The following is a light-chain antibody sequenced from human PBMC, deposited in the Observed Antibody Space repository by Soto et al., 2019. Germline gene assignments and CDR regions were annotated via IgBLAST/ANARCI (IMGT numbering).Light chain of an antibody. CDR1: QSINY. CDR2: ATY. V-gene: IGKV1-39*01. Sequence: DIQMTQSPSSLSASVGDSVTITCRASQSINYLNWYQQESGKAPKLLIYATYNLQSGVPSRFSGSGSGTDFTLTISDLQREDFATYYCQQSDRTPLTFGGGTKVES. CDR3: QQSDRTPLT. J-gene: IGKJ4*01.